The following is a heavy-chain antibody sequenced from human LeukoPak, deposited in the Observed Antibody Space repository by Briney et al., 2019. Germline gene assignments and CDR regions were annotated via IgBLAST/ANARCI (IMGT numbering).Heavy chain of an antibody. CDR2: INPNSGGT. V-gene: IGHV1-2*02. D-gene: IGHD3-22*01. CDR3: AREFYDSSGYYYYYYYGMDV. J-gene: IGHJ6*02. CDR1: GYTLTELS. Sequence: ASVKVSCKVSGYTLTELSMHWVRQAPGKGLEWMGWINPNSGGTNYAQKFQGRVTMTRDTSISTAYMELSRLRSDDTAVYYCAREFYDSSGYYYYYYYGMDVWGQGTTVTVSS.